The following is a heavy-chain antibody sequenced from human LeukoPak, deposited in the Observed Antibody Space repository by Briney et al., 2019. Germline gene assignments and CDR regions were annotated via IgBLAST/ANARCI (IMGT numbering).Heavy chain of an antibody. CDR1: IFTFSNYA. J-gene: IGHJ4*02. Sequence: GVSLRLSCAAWIFTFSNYAMMGVRQARGKGVEGVSLISGSGGSTDYADSVKGRFTLSRHNSKNTLYLQMQSVGAEDTSVYYCAKDRWTKVVRDLEFWGQGTL. D-gene: IGHD4-23*01. V-gene: IGHV3-23*01. CDR3: AKDRWTKVVRDLEF. CDR2: ISGSGGST.